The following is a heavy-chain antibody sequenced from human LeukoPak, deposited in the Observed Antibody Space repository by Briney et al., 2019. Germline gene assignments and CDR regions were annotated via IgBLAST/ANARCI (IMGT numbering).Heavy chain of an antibody. D-gene: IGHD5-18*01. Sequence: GGSLRLSCVASGFTFNTYWMGWVRQAPGKGLEWVANIKQDGSEIYYVDSVKGRFTISRDNAKNSLYLQMNSLSAEDTAVYYCARVLGYGWFDPWGQGTLVTVSS. V-gene: IGHV3-7*01. J-gene: IGHJ5*02. CDR3: ARVLGYGWFDP. CDR1: GFTFNTYW. CDR2: IKQDGSEI.